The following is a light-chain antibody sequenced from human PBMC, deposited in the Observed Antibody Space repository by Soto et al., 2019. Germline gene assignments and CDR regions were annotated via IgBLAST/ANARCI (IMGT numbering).Light chain of an antibody. Sequence: DSQMTQSPPTLSASVGDRVTITCRASQSINTWLAWFQQKPGKAPRLLIFDASSLDSGVPSRFSGSGSGTEFTLTICSLQPDDSASYYCQQYNTSANTFSQGTKLEIK. CDR2: DAS. CDR3: QQYNTSANT. CDR1: QSINTW. J-gene: IGKJ2*01. V-gene: IGKV1-5*01.